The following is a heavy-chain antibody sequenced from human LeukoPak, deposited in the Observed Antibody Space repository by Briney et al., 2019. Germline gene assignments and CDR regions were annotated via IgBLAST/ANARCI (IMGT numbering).Heavy chain of an antibody. J-gene: IGHJ4*02. CDR2: IYYSGST. V-gene: IGHV4-31*03. Sequence: SQTLSLTCTVSGGSISSGGYYWSWIRQHPGKGLEWIGYIYYSGSTYYNPSLKSRVTISVGTSKNQFSLKLSSVTAADTAVYYCARADDILTGYHFDYWGQGTLVTVSS. CDR1: GGSISSGGYY. CDR3: ARADDILTGYHFDY. D-gene: IGHD3-9*01.